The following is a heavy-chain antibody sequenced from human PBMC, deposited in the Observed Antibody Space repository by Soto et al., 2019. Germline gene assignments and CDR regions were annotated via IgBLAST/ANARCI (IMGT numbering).Heavy chain of an antibody. Sequence: QVQLVQSGAEVKKPGASVKVSCKTSGYTFTHHGVTWVRQAPGQGLEWMGWINAYNGNTNYAQKLQGRVTVTTDTSTSTAYMEVKSLRSEDTAVYYGARAIPGGYGHTTLDYWGQGTLVTVSS. V-gene: IGHV1-18*01. CDR3: ARAIPGGYGHTTLDY. J-gene: IGHJ4*02. CDR1: GYTFTHHG. CDR2: INAYNGNT. D-gene: IGHD5-18*01.